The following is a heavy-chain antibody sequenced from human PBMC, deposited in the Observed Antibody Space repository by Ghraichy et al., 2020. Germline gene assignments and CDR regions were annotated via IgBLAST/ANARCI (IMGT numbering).Heavy chain of an antibody. CDR1: GFSLSTSGVG. CDR3: AHRGLDSSGYSDLYNWFDP. J-gene: IGHJ5*02. D-gene: IGHD3-22*01. V-gene: IGHV2-5*02. CDR2: IYWDDDK. Sequence: SGPTLVKPTQTLTLTCTFSGFSLSTSGVGVGWIRQPPGKALEWLALIYWDDDKRYSPSLKSRLTITKDTSKNQVVLTMTNMDPVDTATYYCAHRGLDSSGYSDLYNWFDPWGQGTLVTVSS.